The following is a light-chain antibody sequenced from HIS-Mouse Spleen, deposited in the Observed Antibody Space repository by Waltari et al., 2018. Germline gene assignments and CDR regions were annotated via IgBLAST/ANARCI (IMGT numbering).Light chain of an antibody. CDR2: EVS. Sequence: QSALTQPASLSGSPGQSITISCTGTSSDVVGYHYVSWYQQHPGKAPKLMIYEVSNRPSGVSNRFSGSKSGNTASLTISGLQAEDEADYYCSSYTSSSTPYVFGTGTKVTVL. J-gene: IGLJ1*01. CDR1: SSDVVGYHY. V-gene: IGLV2-14*01. CDR3: SSYTSSSTPYV.